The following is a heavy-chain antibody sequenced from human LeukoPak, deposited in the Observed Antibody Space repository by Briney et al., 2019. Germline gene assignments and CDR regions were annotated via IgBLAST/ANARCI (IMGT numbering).Heavy chain of an antibody. CDR2: IYYSGNT. D-gene: IGHD3-10*01. V-gene: IGHV4-59*01. Sequence: SESLCLTFDERGGCIRSYYWSWIRHPPRKGLEWIGYIYYSGNTNYNPSLKSRVTISVDTSKNQFSLKLSSVTAADTAVYYCASGGYYGSGSQIYYYYGMDVWGKGTTVTVSS. CDR1: GGCIRSYY. J-gene: IGHJ6*04. CDR3: ASGGYYGSGSQIYYYYGMDV.